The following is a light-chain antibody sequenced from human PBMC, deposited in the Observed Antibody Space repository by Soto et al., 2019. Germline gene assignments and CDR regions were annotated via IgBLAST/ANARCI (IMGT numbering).Light chain of an antibody. CDR3: QHYHNLPLT. V-gene: IGKV1-33*01. CDR2: HAS. J-gene: IGKJ1*01. Sequence: IRLAQSPASLSASVGDRVTISCQASQDISNSINWFQHRPGKAPRLLIFHASTLDTGVPSRFSGSGSGTDFTFTIGSLQPEDLATYYCQHYHNLPLTFGQGTKVDIK. CDR1: QDISNS.